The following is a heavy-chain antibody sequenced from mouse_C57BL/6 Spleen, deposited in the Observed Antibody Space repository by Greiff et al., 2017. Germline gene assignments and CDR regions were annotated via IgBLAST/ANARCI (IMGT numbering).Heavy chain of an antibody. Sequence: VQLQQSGAELARPGASVKPSCKASGYTFTSYGISWVKQRTGQGLEWIGEFYPRSGNTYYNEKFKGKATLTADKSSSTAYMELRSLTAKDSAVYFCARWDYDDDVYWGQGTTLTVSA. D-gene: IGHD2-4*01. J-gene: IGHJ2*01. CDR1: GYTFTSYG. CDR3: ARWDYDDDVY. V-gene: IGHV1-81*01. CDR2: FYPRSGNT.